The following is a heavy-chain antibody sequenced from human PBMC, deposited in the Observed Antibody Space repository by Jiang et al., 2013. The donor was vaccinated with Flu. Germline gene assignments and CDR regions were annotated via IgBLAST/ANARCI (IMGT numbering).Heavy chain of an antibody. V-gene: IGHV1-18*01. CDR1: GYTFTSYG. J-gene: IGHJ6*02. D-gene: IGHD2-2*01. CDR3: ARDQEYCSSTSCYARYYYYYGMDV. Sequence: PGASVKVSCKASGYTFTSYGISWVRQAPGQGLEWMGWISAYNGNTNYAQKLQGRVTMTTDTSTSTAYMELRSLRSDDTAVYYCARDQEYCSSTSCYARYYYYYGMDVWGQGTTVTVSS. CDR2: ISAYNGNT.